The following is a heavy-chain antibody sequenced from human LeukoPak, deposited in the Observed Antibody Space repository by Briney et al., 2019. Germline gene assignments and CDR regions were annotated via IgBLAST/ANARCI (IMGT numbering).Heavy chain of an antibody. J-gene: IGHJ4*02. Sequence: GGSLRLSCSASGFTFNSYAMSWVRQAPGKGLEWVSGTSDRGDYTYYADSVKGRFTISRDSSKNTLFLQMNSLRAEDTALYFCARKAQYNGHYPLDYWGQGTLVTVSS. D-gene: IGHD1-7*01. CDR2: TSDRGDYT. V-gene: IGHV3-23*01. CDR3: ARKAQYNGHYPLDY. CDR1: GFTFNSYA.